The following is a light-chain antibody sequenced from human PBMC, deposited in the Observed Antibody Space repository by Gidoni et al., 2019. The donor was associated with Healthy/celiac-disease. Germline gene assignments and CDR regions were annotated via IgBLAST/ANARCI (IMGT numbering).Light chain of an antibody. Sequence: EIVMTQSPDSLAASLGERATINCKSSQSVLYSSNNKNYLAWYQQKPGQPPKLLIYWASTRASGVPDRFSGSGSGTDFTLTISSLQAEDVAVYYCQQYYRTPQTFGQGTKLEIK. CDR3: QQYYRTPQT. J-gene: IGKJ2*01. CDR1: QSVLYSSNNKNY. CDR2: WAS. V-gene: IGKV4-1*01.